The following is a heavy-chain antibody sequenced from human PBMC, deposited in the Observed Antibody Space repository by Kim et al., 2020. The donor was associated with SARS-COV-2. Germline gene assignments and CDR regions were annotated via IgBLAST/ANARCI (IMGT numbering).Heavy chain of an antibody. D-gene: IGHD2-21*01. J-gene: IGHJ6*02. CDR1: GFMFDDYA. CDR3: VKGGGNSLYYGLDV. CDR2: ISWNSGHI. Sequence: GGSLRLSCAASGFMFDDYAMHWVRQAPGKGLEWISGISWNSGHIKYADAVKGRFTVSRDNAKNSLYLQMNSLRAEDMALYYCVKGGGNSLYYGLDVWGQGTTVSVSS. V-gene: IGHV3-9*03.